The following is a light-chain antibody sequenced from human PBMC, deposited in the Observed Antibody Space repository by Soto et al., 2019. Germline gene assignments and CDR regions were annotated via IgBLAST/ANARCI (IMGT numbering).Light chain of an antibody. CDR3: KQRTSWPQYT. CDR1: QSVSGY. Sequence: EIVLTQSPATLSLSPGQRATLSCRASQSVSGYLAWYQQSPGQSPRLLIFDTSTRATGVPARFSGSGSGTDFTLTISSLEPEDFAIYYCKQRTSWPQYTFGQGTKLEI. CDR2: DTS. J-gene: IGKJ2*01. V-gene: IGKV3-11*01.